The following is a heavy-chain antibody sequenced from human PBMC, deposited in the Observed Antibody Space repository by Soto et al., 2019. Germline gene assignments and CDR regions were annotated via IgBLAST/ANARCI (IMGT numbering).Heavy chain of an antibody. CDR2: ISSSGFT. CDR1: GGSITPYY. D-gene: IGHD6-13*01. J-gene: IGHJ4*02. Sequence: QVQLQESGPGLVKPSENLSLTCTVSGGSITPYYWSWLRQPPGKRLEWIGYISSSGFTNYNPSLNSRVPISVDTSKNQFSLKLRSVTAADTAVYYCVRDCYSSSCFDLWGQGTLVTVSS. CDR3: VRDCYSSSCFDL. V-gene: IGHV4-59*01.